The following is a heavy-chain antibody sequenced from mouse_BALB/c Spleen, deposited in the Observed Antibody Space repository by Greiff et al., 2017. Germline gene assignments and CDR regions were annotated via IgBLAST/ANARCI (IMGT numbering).Heavy chain of an antibody. Sequence: EVQLVESGGGLVQPGGSLRLSCATSGFTFTDYYMSWVRQPPGKALEWLGFIRNKANGYKTEYSASVKGRFTISRDNSQSILYLQMNTLRAEDSATYYCAKDGNYFDYWGQGTTLTVSS. J-gene: IGHJ2*01. CDR3: AKDGNYFDY. V-gene: IGHV7-3*02. CDR1: GFTFTDYY. CDR2: IRNKANGYKT.